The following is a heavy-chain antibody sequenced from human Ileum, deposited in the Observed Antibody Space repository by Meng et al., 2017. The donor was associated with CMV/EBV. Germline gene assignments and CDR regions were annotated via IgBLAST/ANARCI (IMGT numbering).Heavy chain of an antibody. Sequence: ASVEVSCKASGYTFTSYDINWVRQATGQGLEWMGWMNPNSGNTGYAQKFQGRVTMTRNTSISTAYMELSSLRSEDTAVYHCATLPGGQQAQNFDYWGQGTLVTVSS. J-gene: IGHJ4*02. CDR3: ATLPGGQQAQNFDY. D-gene: IGHD6-13*01. V-gene: IGHV1-8*01. CDR1: GYTFTSYD. CDR2: MNPNSGNT.